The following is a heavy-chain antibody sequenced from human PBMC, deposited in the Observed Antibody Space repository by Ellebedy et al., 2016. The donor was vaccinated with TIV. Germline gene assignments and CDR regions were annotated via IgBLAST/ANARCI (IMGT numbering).Heavy chain of an antibody. D-gene: IGHD1-26*01. Sequence: AASVKVSCKASGYTFTSYYMHWVRQAPGQGLEWMGGIIPIFGTANYAQKLQGRVTMTTDTSTSTAYMELRSLRSDDTAVYYCARVSGSYPYYYGMDVWGQGTTVTVSS. CDR3: ARVSGSYPYYYGMDV. V-gene: IGHV1-18*04. CDR2: IIPIFGTA. CDR1: GYTFTSYY. J-gene: IGHJ6*02.